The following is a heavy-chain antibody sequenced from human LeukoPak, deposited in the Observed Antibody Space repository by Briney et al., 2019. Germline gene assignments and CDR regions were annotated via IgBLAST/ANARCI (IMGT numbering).Heavy chain of an antibody. Sequence: PGGSLRLSCAASGFTFSSYGMHWVRQAPGKGLERVAVISYDGSNKYYADSVKGRFTISRDNSKNTLFLQMNSLRAEDTAVYYCAKDTPERDDYWGQGTLVTVSS. V-gene: IGHV3-30*18. D-gene: IGHD2-15*01. CDR2: ISYDGSNK. CDR1: GFTFSSYG. CDR3: AKDTPERDDY. J-gene: IGHJ4*02.